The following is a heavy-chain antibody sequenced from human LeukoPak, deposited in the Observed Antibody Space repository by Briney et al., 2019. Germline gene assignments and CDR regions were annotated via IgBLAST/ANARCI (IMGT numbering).Heavy chain of an antibody. CDR2: IYYSGST. D-gene: IGHD5-12*01. CDR1: GGSISSYY. Sequence: SETLSLTCTVSGGSISSYYWSWIRQPPGKGLEWIGYIYYSGSTNYNPSLKSRVTISVDTSKNQFSLNLSSVTAADTAVYYCARGGGYSGYDFGYWGQGTLVTVSS. J-gene: IGHJ4*02. V-gene: IGHV4-59*01. CDR3: ARGGGYSGYDFGY.